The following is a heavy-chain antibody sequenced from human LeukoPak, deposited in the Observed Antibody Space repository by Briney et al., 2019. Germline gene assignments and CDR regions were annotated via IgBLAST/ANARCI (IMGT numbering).Heavy chain of an antibody. Sequence: GASVKVSCKASGYTFTSYAMNWVRQAPGRGLEWMGWISAYNGNTNYAQKLQGRVTMTTDSSTSTAYMELRSLRSDDTAVYYCARGQRWLQFGDYWGQGTLVTVSS. CDR3: ARGQRWLQFGDY. CDR2: ISAYNGNT. CDR1: GYTFTSYA. J-gene: IGHJ4*02. D-gene: IGHD5-24*01. V-gene: IGHV1-18*01.